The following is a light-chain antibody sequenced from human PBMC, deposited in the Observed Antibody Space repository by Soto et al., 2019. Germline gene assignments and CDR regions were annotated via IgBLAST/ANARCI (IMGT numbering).Light chain of an antibody. J-gene: IGKJ2*01. CDR3: QQHNNWRT. CDR2: GTS. Sequence: DIVMTQSPASLSVSPGERATLSCWASQTVGSQLAWYQQKPGQAPRLLVYGTSTRATGVPARFSGSGYGTEFTLTISSLQSEDFGIYYCQQHNNWRTFGQGTKLEIK. CDR1: QTVGSQ. V-gene: IGKV3D-15*01.